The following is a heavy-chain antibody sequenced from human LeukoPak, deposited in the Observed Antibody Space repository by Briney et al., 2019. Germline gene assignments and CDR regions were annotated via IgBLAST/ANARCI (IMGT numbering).Heavy chain of an antibody. CDR1: GFTFDDYA. CDR2: ISWNSGSI. CDR3: AKDILRYSSREPFDF. D-gene: IGHD6-13*01. V-gene: IGHV3-9*01. J-gene: IGHJ4*02. Sequence: PGGSLRLSCAASGFTFDDYAMHWVRQAPGKGLEGVSGISWNSGSIGYADSVKGRFTISRDNAKNSLYLQMNSLRAEDTALYYCAKDILRYSSREPFDFWGQGTLVTVSS.